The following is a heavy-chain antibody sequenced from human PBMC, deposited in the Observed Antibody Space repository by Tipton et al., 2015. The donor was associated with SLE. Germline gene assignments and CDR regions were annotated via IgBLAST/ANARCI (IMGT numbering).Heavy chain of an antibody. V-gene: IGHV4-59*12. J-gene: IGHJ4*02. CDR2: VFYSGST. CDR1: GGSISTYY. CDR3: ARRHYSGPFDS. D-gene: IGHD5-12*01. Sequence: TLSLTCTVSGGSISTYYWSLIRQTPGKGLEWIGNVFYSGSTHYNPSLKSRVSFSIDTSKHQFSLKLNSVTAADTAVYYCARRHYSGPFDSWGQGTLVTVSS.